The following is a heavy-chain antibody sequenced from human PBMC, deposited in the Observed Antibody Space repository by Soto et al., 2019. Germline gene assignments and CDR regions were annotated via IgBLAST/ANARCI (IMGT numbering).Heavy chain of an antibody. Sequence: EVQLLESGGGLVQPGGSLRLSCAASGFTFSNYAMTWVRQAPGKGLEWVSVITGSGGGTYFVDSVQGRFTISRDNSKNTVYLQLNSLRPEATAVYHCATRTLTAAGFDYWGPGTLVTVSS. J-gene: IGHJ4*02. CDR2: ITGSGGGT. V-gene: IGHV3-23*02. CDR3: ATRTLTAAGFDY. CDR1: GFTFSNYA. D-gene: IGHD6-13*01.